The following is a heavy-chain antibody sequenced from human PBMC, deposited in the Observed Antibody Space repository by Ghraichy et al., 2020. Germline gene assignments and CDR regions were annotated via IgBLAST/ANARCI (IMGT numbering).Heavy chain of an antibody. Sequence: SETLSLTCTVSGGSISSSSYYWGWIRQPPGKGLEWIGSIYYSGSTYYNPSLKSRVTISVDTSKNQFSLKLSSVTAADTAVYYCASGSRFLEWLNPNGFDPWGQGTLVTVSS. CDR3: ASGSRFLEWLNPNGFDP. V-gene: IGHV4-39*07. CDR1: GGSISSSSYY. CDR2: IYYSGST. J-gene: IGHJ5*02. D-gene: IGHD3-3*01.